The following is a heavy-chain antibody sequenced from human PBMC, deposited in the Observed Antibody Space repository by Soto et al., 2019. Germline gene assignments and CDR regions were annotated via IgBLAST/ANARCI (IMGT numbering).Heavy chain of an antibody. CDR2: IIPMLDRT. V-gene: IGHV1-69*08. CDR3: ARGTVTLFGVVTPPDY. J-gene: IGHJ4*02. D-gene: IGHD3-3*01. Sequence: QVQLVQSGAEVKRPGSSVKVSCKSSGGSFNSFHFNWVRQAPGQGLEWMGRIIPMLDRTQYAQRFQGRVTITADKSTSTAYMEMSGLESVDTAVYYCARGTVTLFGVVTPPDYWGQGTLVTVSS. CDR1: GGSFNSFH.